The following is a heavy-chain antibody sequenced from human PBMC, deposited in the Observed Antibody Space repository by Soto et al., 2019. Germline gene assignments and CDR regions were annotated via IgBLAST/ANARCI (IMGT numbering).Heavy chain of an antibody. CDR2: IFPSDSDT. CDR3: ARKDKSGYFNWFDP. J-gene: IGHJ5*02. V-gene: IGHV5-51*01. Sequence: GESLKISCRTSGYKFTSSWIAWVRQKPGKGLEWMGIIFPSDSDTRYSPSFQGQVTISADRSTSTVFLQWASLKASDTAVYFCARKDKSGYFNWFDPWAQGTLVTVPQ. CDR1: GYKFTSSW. D-gene: IGHD3-22*01.